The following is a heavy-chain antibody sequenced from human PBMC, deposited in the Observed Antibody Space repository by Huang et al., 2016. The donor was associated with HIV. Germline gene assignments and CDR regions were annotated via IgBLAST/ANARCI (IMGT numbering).Heavy chain of an antibody. D-gene: IGHD1-1*01. J-gene: IGHJ5*02. Sequence: QVQLVQSGAEVKKPGSSVRVSCEASGGTFSSYAINWVRQAPGQGLEWMGGIIPSVGTPNYAQKFQGRVTITADEATSTAYMELSSLRSDDTAVYYCARDRKYDNAWYWFDPWGQGTLVTVSS. CDR2: IIPSVGTP. V-gene: IGHV1-69*01. CDR1: GGTFSSYA. CDR3: ARDRKYDNAWYWFDP.